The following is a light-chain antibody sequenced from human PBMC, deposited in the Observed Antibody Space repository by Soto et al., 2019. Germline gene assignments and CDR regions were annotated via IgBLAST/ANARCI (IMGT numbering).Light chain of an antibody. Sequence: QSALPQPPSAFGTPGQRVTISCSTSNSRSGSNYVYWYQQLPGTAPKLLIYRNDQRPSGVPDRFSGSKSGTSASLAISGLRSEDEADYYCEKGDDSLRVYVFGTGTKVTAL. CDR1: NSRSGSNY. CDR3: EKGDDSLRVYV. CDR2: RND. V-gene: IGLV1-47*01. J-gene: IGLJ1*01.